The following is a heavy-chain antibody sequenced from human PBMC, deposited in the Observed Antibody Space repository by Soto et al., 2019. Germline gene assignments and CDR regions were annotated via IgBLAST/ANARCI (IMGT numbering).Heavy chain of an antibody. D-gene: IGHD4-4*01. CDR3: AREESDSLDY. CDR2: ISSGSTYI. V-gene: IGHV3-21*01. CDR1: GFTFSSYI. Sequence: EVQLVESGGGLVKRGGSLRLSCAASGFTFSSYIMNWVRQAPGKGLEWVSSISSGSTYIHYADSVKGRFTVSRDNAENSLYLQMDSLGVEDTAVYFCAREESDSLDYWGQGTLVVVSS. J-gene: IGHJ4*02.